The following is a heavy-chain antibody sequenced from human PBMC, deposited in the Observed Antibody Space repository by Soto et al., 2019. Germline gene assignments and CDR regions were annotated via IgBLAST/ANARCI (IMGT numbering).Heavy chain of an antibody. D-gene: IGHD3-10*01. Sequence: GGSLSLSCAASGFTFSSYAMSWVRQAPGKGLEWVSAICGSGGSTYYADSVTGRFTLARDNSKNTLYRQMTSLRAEDTAVYYGEKFGSAVPEGVSRPNAFDYWGQGTLVTVSS. J-gene: IGHJ4*02. CDR1: GFTFSSYA. CDR2: ICGSGGST. V-gene: IGHV3-23*01. CDR3: EKFGSAVPEGVSRPNAFDY.